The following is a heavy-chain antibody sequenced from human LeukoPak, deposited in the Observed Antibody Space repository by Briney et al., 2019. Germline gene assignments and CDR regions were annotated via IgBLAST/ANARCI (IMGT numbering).Heavy chain of an antibody. CDR3: APAGPMVRGSIDY. V-gene: IGHV4-34*01. CDR2: INHSGST. CDR1: GGSFSGYY. D-gene: IGHD3-10*01. J-gene: IGHJ4*02. Sequence: TPSETLSLTCAVYGGSFSGYYWSWIRQPPGKGLEWIGEINHSGSTNYNPSLKSRVTISVDTSKNQFSLKLSSVTAADTAVYYCAPAGPMVRGSIDYWGQGTLVTVSS.